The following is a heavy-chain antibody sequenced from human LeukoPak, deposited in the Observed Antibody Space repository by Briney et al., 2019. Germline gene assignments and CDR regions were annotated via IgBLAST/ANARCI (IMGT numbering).Heavy chain of an antibody. CDR1: GGSISSYY. Sequence: PSETLSLTCTVSGGSISSYYWSWIRQPPGKGLEWIGEINHSGSTNHKPSLKSRVTISVDTSKNQFSLKLSSVTAADTAVYYCARGREYDILTGYDPRDNWFDPWGQGTLVTVSS. CDR2: INHSGST. D-gene: IGHD3-9*01. V-gene: IGHV4-34*01. J-gene: IGHJ5*02. CDR3: ARGREYDILTGYDPRDNWFDP.